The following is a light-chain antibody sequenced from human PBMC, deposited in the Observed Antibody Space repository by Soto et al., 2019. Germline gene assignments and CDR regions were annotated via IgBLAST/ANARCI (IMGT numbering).Light chain of an antibody. V-gene: IGKV1-5*01. CDR3: QQDNSYSL. CDR1: QSISSW. J-gene: IGKJ3*01. CDR2: DAS. Sequence: DIQMTQSPSTLSASVGDRVTITCRASQSISSWLAWYQQKPGKAPKLLIYDASSLESGVPSRFSGSGSGTEFTRSSSSLQPDDFATYDCQQDNSYSLFGPGNTVDIK.